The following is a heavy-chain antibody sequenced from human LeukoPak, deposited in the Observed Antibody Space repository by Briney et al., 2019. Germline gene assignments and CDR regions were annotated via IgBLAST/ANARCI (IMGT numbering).Heavy chain of an antibody. V-gene: IGHV4-59*01. Sequence: RTSETLSLTCTVSGGSISSYYWSWIRQPPGKGLEWIGYIYYSGSTNYNPSLKSRVTISVDRSKNQFSLKLSSVTAADTAVYCCASNSGWYDSGTIDHWGQGTLVTVSS. CDR3: ASNSGWYDSGTIDH. J-gene: IGHJ4*02. CDR1: GGSISSYY. CDR2: IYYSGST. D-gene: IGHD6-19*01.